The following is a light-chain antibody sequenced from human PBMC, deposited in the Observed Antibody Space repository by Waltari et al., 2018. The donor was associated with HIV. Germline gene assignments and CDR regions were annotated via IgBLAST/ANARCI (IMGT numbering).Light chain of an antibody. V-gene: IGLV8-61*01. J-gene: IGLJ3*02. CDR1: SGSVSTSYY. CDR3: VLYMGSGIPM. CDR2: ATN. Sequence: QTVVTQEPSLSVSPGGTITLTCGLNSGSVSTSYYPSWYQQTPGQAPRTLVYATNTRSSGVPDRFSGTIRGNKAALTITGAQADDDSAFYCVLYMGSGIPMFGGGTKLTVL.